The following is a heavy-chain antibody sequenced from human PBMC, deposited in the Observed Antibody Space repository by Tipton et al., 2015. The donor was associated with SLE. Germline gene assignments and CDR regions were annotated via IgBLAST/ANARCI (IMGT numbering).Heavy chain of an antibody. D-gene: IGHD7-27*01. Sequence: GASISSHYWNWIRQTPGKGLEWIGYIHYSGKTNYNPSLKTRITISVDRSRNQFSLKVKSVNTADTAVYYCARGRGLTGDLRDFYFDYWGQGTLVTVSS. CDR3: ARGRGLTGDLRDFYFDY. CDR2: IHYSGKT. V-gene: IGHV4-59*11. CDR1: GASISSHY. J-gene: IGHJ4*02.